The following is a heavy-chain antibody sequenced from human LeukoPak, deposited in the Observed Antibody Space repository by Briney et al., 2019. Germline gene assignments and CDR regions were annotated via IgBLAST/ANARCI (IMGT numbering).Heavy chain of an antibody. CDR1: GGAFSSGSYY. CDR3: TRTNYGDYNWFDP. J-gene: IGHJ5*02. Sequence: PSETLSLTCTVSGGAFSSGSYYWRWIRQPPGQGLEWIGYIHYSGSTKYNPSLKSRVTMSVDTSKNQFSLKVTSVTAADTAIYYCTRTNYGDYNWFDPWGQGTLVTVSS. D-gene: IGHD4-17*01. V-gene: IGHV4-61*01. CDR2: IHYSGST.